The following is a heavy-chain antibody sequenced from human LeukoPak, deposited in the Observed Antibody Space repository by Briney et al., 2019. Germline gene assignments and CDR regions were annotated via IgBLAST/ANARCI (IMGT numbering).Heavy chain of an antibody. J-gene: IGHJ6*03. D-gene: IGHD5-24*01. CDR2: IYYSGST. CDR3: ARTGDGYNYYNYYYMDV. Sequence: SETLSLTCTVSGGSISSSSYYWGWIRQPPGKGLEWIGSIYYSGSTYYNPSLKSRVTISVDTSKNQFSLKLSSVTAADTAVYYCARTGDGYNYYNYYYMDVWGKGTTVTVTS. CDR1: GGSISSSSYY. V-gene: IGHV4-39*07.